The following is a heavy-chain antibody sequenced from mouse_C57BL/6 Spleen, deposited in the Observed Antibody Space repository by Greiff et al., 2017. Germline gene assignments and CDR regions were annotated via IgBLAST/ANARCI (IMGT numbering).Heavy chain of an antibody. Sequence: EVMLVESGGGLVKPGGSLKLSCAASGFTFSDYGMHWVRQAPEKGLEWVAYISSGSSTIYYADTVKGRFTISRDNAKNTLFLQMTSLRSEDTAMYYCARFDGYAAFAYWGQGTLVTVSA. CDR2: ISSGSSTI. CDR1: GFTFSDYG. J-gene: IGHJ3*01. V-gene: IGHV5-17*01. CDR3: ARFDGYAAFAY. D-gene: IGHD2-3*01.